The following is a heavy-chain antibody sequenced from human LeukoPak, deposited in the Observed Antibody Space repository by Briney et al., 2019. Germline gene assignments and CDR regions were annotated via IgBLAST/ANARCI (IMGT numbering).Heavy chain of an antibody. CDR1: GFTFSSYG. J-gene: IGHJ4*02. D-gene: IGHD2-15*01. CDR3: ARDSCSGGSCYGY. V-gene: IGHV3-48*01. Sequence: GGSLRLSCAASGFTFSSYGMSWVRQAPGKGLEWVSYISSSSSTIYYADSVKGRFTISRDNAKNSLYLQMNSLRAEDTAVYYCARDSCSGGSCYGYWGQGTLVTVSS. CDR2: ISSSSSTI.